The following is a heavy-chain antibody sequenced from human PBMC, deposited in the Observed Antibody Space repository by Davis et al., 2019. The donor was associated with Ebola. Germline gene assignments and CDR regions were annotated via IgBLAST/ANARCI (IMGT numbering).Heavy chain of an antibody. V-gene: IGHV3-15*07. CDR3: STDALYSGSYFDY. J-gene: IGHJ4*02. CDR1: GFTFSNAW. Sequence: GESLKISCASPGFTFSNAWMNWIRQAPGKGLEWVGRIKSKGDSGATDYAAPVKGRFTISRDDSKNMVYLQMNDLKTEDTAMYYCSTDALYSGSYFDYWGQGTLVTVSS. D-gene: IGHD1-26*01. CDR2: IKSKGDSGAT.